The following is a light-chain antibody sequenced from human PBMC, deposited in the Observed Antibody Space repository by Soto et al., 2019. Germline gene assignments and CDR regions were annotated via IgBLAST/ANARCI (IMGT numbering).Light chain of an antibody. CDR3: HQRSNWPYT. CDR2: DAS. V-gene: IGKV3-11*01. J-gene: IGKJ2*01. Sequence: EIVLTQSPVTLSLSPGERATLSCRTSQSVSSYLAWYQQKPGQAPRLLIYDASNRATDIPARFSGSGSGTAFTLTISSLEPEDFAVYYCHQRSNWPYTFGQGTKLDIK. CDR1: QSVSSY.